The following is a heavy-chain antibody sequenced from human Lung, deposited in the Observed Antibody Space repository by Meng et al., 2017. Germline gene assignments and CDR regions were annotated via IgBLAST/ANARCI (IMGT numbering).Heavy chain of an antibody. V-gene: IGHV1-18*01. CDR2: INTYNGKT. Sequence: GLRVEFGEEVEKHGASLKVSCYVSGYTLSGDGFSWVRQAPGQGLEWLGWINTYNGKTDYAQKFQGRITMTTDTFTSTAYMELRNLRSDDTAVYYCATRGNPYLNCWGQGTLVTVSS. J-gene: IGHJ4*02. CDR3: ATRGNPYLNC. CDR1: GYTLSGDG.